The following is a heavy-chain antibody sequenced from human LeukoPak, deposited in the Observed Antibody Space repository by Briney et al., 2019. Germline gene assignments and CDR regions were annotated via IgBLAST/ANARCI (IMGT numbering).Heavy chain of an antibody. CDR1: GFTFSSYS. J-gene: IGHJ4*02. CDR2: ISSSSSYI. V-gene: IGHV3-21*01. Sequence: PGGSLRLSRAASGFTFSSYSMNWVRQAPGKGLEWVSSISSSSSYIYYADSVKGRFTISRNNAKNSLYLQMNSLRAEDTAVYYCARDIGSGGPFDYWGQGTLVTVSS. D-gene: IGHD2-8*02. CDR3: ARDIGSGGPFDY.